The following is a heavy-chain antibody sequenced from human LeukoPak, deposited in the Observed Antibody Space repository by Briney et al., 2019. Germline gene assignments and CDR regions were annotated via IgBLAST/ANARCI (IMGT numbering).Heavy chain of an antibody. D-gene: IGHD5-12*01. CDR2: IYSSGSN. CDR3: AREPTSGREPTSGRPLDY. J-gene: IGHJ4*02. V-gene: IGHV4-4*07. Sequence: PETLSLTCTVSGGSISGYFWSWIRQPAGKGLEWIGRIYSSGSNNYNPSLKSRVAMSLDNSKNHLSLNLSSVTAADTAVYYCAREPTSGREPTSGRPLDYWGQGTLVTVSS. CDR1: GGSISGYF.